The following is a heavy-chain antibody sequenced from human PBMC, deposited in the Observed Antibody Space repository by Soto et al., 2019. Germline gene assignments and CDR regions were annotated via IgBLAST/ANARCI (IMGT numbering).Heavy chain of an antibody. Sequence: QVQLVESGGGLVKPGGALRLSCAASGFTFSDYYMSWIRQAPGKGLGWISYISSSSDYTNYEDSVKGRFTVSRDNAKNSLYLQMHSLRAEDTAVYYCARYAPPIDYWGQGTLVTVSS. V-gene: IGHV3-11*06. J-gene: IGHJ4*02. CDR3: ARYAPPIDY. CDR1: GFTFSDYY. CDR2: ISSSSDYT. D-gene: IGHD2-8*01.